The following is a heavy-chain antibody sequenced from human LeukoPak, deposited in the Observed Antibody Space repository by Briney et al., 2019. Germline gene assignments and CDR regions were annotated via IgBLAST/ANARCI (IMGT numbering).Heavy chain of an antibody. CDR1: GGSFRGYY. Sequence: SETLSLTCAVYGGSFRGYYWSWIRQPPGKGLEWIGEINHSGSTKYNPSLKSRVTISVDTSKNQFSLKLSSVTAADTAVYYCAKMFSGHDYWSGPWTGGSYGMDVWGQGTTVTVSS. CDR3: AKMFSGHDYWSGPWTGGSYGMDV. J-gene: IGHJ6*02. V-gene: IGHV4-34*01. CDR2: INHSGST. D-gene: IGHD3-3*01.